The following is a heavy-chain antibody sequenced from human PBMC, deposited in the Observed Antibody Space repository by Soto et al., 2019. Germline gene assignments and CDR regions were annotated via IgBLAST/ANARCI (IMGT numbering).Heavy chain of an antibody. V-gene: IGHV4-34*01. Sequence: PXGTLSLTCAVYGGSFSGYYWSWIRQPPGKGLEWIGEINHSGSTNYNPSLKSRVTISVDTSKNQFSLKLSSVTAADTAVYYCARAQVVLRFLEWLPPSSYYFDYWGQGTLVTVSS. J-gene: IGHJ4*02. CDR1: GGSFSGYY. CDR2: INHSGST. CDR3: ARAQVVLRFLEWLPPSSYYFDY. D-gene: IGHD3-3*01.